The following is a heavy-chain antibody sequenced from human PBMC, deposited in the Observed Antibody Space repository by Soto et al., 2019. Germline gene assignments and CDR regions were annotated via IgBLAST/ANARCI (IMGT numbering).Heavy chain of an antibody. CDR3: ARGGGSSSSDWFDP. V-gene: IGHV4-30-2*01. CDR1: GGSISSGGYS. Sequence: LSLTCAVSGGSISSGGYSWSWIRQPPGKGLEWIGYIYHSGSTYHNPSLKSRVTISVDRSKNQFSLKLSSVTAADTAVYYCARGGGSSSSDWFDPWGQGTLVTVSS. J-gene: IGHJ5*02. CDR2: IYHSGST. D-gene: IGHD6-6*01.